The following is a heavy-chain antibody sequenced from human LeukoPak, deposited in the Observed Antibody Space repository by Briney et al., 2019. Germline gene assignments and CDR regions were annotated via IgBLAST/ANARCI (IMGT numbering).Heavy chain of an antibody. Sequence: GGALRLSCAAPGFTFSDYYMSWIRQAPGKGLEWVLYISSSGSTIYYADSVKGRFTISRDNAKNSLYLQMNSLRAEDTAVYYCARVRDYSSSWSNFDYWGQGTLVTVSS. CDR3: ARVRDYSSSWSNFDY. J-gene: IGHJ4*02. CDR1: GFTFSDYY. V-gene: IGHV3-11*01. D-gene: IGHD6-13*01. CDR2: ISSSGSTI.